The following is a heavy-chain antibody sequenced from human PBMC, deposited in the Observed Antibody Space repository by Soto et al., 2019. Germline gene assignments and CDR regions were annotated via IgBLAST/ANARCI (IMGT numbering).Heavy chain of an antibody. CDR1: DYTFTRNG. V-gene: IGHV1-18*01. CDR3: ATFYSSGWPRGHLDN. J-gene: IGHJ4*02. CDR2: ISGYSGST. D-gene: IGHD6-19*01. Sequence: QVQLVQSGAEVKKPGASVKVSCKASDYTFTRNGISWVRQAPGQGLEWMGWISGYSGSTNYAQEFQGRVTMTTDTPTSTAYMERRSLRSDDTAVNYRATFYSSGWPRGHLDNCGQGTLVTVSS.